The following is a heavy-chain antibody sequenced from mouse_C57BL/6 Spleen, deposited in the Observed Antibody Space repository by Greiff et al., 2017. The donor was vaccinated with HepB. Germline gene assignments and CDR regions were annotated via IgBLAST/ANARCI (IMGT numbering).Heavy chain of an antibody. CDR3: ERVYYSNYPFAY. J-gene: IGHJ3*01. D-gene: IGHD2-5*01. Sequence: ESGPGLVKPSQSLSLTCSVTGYSITSGYYWNWIRQFPGNKLEWMGYISYDGSNNYNPSLKNRISITRDTSKNQFFLKLNSVTTEDTATYYCERVYYSNYPFAYWGQGTLVTVSA. V-gene: IGHV3-6*01. CDR2: ISYDGSN. CDR1: GYSITSGYY.